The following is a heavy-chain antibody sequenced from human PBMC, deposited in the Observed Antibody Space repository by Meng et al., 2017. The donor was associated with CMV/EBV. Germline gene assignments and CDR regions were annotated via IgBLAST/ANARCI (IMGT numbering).Heavy chain of an antibody. CDR3: ARVPIVVVPAAILVGAFDI. CDR1: GFTFSSYE. D-gene: IGHD2-2*02. V-gene: IGHV3-48*03. J-gene: IGHJ3*02. CDR2: ISSSGSTI. Sequence: GESLKISCAASGFTFSSYEMNWVRQAPGKGLEWVSYISSSGSTIYYADSVKGRFTISRDNAKNSLYLQMNSLRAEDTAVYYCARVPIVVVPAAILVGAFDIWGQGTMVTVSS.